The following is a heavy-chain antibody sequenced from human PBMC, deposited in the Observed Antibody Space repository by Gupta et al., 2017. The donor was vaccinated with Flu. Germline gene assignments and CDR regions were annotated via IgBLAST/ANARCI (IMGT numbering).Heavy chain of an antibody. CDR1: GFTFGDYA. J-gene: IGHJ4*02. D-gene: IGHD6-19*01. Sequence: EVQLVESGGGLVQPGRSLRLSCTASGFTFGDYAMSWFRQAPGKGLEWVGFIRSKAYGGTTEYAASVKGRFTISRDDSKSIAYLQMNSLKTEDTAVYYCTRDSSGWYYFDYWGQGTLVTVSS. V-gene: IGHV3-49*03. CDR3: TRDSSGWYYFDY. CDR2: IRSKAYGGTT.